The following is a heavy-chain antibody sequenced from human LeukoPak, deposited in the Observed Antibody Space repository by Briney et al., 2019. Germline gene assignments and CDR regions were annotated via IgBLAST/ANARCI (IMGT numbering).Heavy chain of an antibody. Sequence: PSETLSLTCTVSGGSISSYYWSWIRQPPGKGLEWIGYIYYSGSTNYNPSLKSRVTISVDTSKNQFSLKLSSVTAADMAVYYCARAVAVAGFPTAWFDPWGQGTLVTVSS. J-gene: IGHJ5*02. D-gene: IGHD6-19*01. CDR3: ARAVAVAGFPTAWFDP. V-gene: IGHV4-59*01. CDR1: GGSISSYY. CDR2: IYYSGST.